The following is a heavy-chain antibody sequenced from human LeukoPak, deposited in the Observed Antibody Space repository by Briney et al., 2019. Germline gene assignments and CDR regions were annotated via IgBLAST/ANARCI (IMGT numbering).Heavy chain of an antibody. CDR3: ARDRGLWNWFDP. V-gene: IGHV4-39*07. Sequence: ASETLSLTCTVSGGSISTSNYYWGWIRQPPGKGLEWIGNIFYSGSTYYSPSLKSRVTISLDTSRNQFSLKLNSVTAADTAVYYCARDRGLWNWFDPWGQGTLVTVSS. D-gene: IGHD3-16*01. CDR2: IFYSGST. J-gene: IGHJ5*02. CDR1: GGSISTSNYY.